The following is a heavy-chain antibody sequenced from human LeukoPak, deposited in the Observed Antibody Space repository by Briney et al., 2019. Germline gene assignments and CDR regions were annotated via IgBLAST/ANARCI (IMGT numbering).Heavy chain of an antibody. CDR1: GFTFSSYA. CDR2: ISYDGSNK. V-gene: IGHV3-30-3*01. Sequence: GGSLRLSCAASGFTFSSYAMHWVRQAPGKGLEWVAVISYDGSNKYYADSVKGRFTISRDNDNNSVYLQMNSLRAEDTAVYFCARDCSSSAFDIWGHGTMVTVSS. J-gene: IGHJ3*02. CDR3: ARDCSSSAFDI. D-gene: IGHD2-15*01.